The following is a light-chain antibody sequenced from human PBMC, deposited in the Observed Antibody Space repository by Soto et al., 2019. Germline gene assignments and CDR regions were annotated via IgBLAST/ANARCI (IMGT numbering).Light chain of an antibody. CDR3: QQSFSTPYT. V-gene: IGKV1-39*01. CDR2: TAS. J-gene: IGKJ2*01. CDR1: QNINKY. Sequence: DIQMTQSPSSLSASVGDSVTIPCRASQNINKYLNWYQQRSGRAPGLLIHTASSLHSGVPPRFSGSGSGSDFTLTISTLQPEDLATYFCQQSFSTPYTFGQGTKVEI.